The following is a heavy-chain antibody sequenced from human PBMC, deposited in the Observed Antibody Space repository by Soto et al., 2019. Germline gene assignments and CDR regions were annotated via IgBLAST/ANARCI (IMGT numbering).Heavy chain of an antibody. Sequence: QVTLKESGPVLVKATETLTLTCTVSGFSLSNGKMGVAWIRQPPGKALEWLAHIFSNDEKSHSTYLKSRVSISKDTSKSQVVLTLARVDPVDTATSYLARIQTEYGTLFAHWGQGFLGTVSS. V-gene: IGHV2-26*01. CDR2: IFSNDEK. CDR1: GFSLSNGKMG. CDR3: ARIQTEYGTLFAH. J-gene: IGHJ4*02. D-gene: IGHD1-26*01.